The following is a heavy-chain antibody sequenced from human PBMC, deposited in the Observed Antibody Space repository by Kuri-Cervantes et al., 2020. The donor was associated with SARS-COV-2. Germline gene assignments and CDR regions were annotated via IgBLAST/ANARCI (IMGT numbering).Heavy chain of an antibody. Sequence: ASVTVSCQASGCTFTSYAMHWVRQAPGQRLEWMGWINAGNGNTKYSQKFQGRVTITRDTSASTAYMELSSLRSEDTAVYYCARAPTGYHKWFPSFDNWFDPWGQGTLVTVSS. CDR1: GCTFTSYA. V-gene: IGHV1-3*01. CDR2: INAGNGNT. D-gene: IGHD3-22*01. CDR3: ARAPTGYHKWFPSFDNWFDP. J-gene: IGHJ5*02.